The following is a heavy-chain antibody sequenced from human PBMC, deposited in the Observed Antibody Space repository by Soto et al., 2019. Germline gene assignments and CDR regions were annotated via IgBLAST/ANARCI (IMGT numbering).Heavy chain of an antibody. D-gene: IGHD2-2*01. V-gene: IGHV5-51*01. Sequence: GESLKISCKASGYIFSSYWIAWVRQMPGKGLEWMGIIWPDESETRYSPSFQGEVTISADTATSTAYLKWNSLKSSDTAIYYCARGPPAGYWGQGTLVTVSS. CDR1: GYIFSSYW. J-gene: IGHJ4*02. CDR2: IWPDESET. CDR3: ARGPPAGY.